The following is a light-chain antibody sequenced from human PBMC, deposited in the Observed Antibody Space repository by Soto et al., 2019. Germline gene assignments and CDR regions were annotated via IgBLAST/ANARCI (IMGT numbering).Light chain of an antibody. J-gene: IGKJ1*01. V-gene: IGKV2-30*01. CDR2: KVS. CDR3: MQGAHWPWT. CDR1: QSLVCSDGNTY. Sequence: DVVMTQSPLSLPVTLGQPASISCKSSQSLVCSDGNTYLSWFQQRPGQSTRRLIYKVSNRDSGVPDRFSGSGSGTDFTLKISRVEAEDVGVYYCMQGAHWPWTVGQGTRVEI.